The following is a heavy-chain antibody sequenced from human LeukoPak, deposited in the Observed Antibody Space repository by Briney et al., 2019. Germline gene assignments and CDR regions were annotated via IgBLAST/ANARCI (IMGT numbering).Heavy chain of an antibody. Sequence: GGSLRLSCAASGFTFSSYGMHWVRQAPGKGLEWVAFIRYDGSNKYYADSVKGRFTISRDNSKNTLYLQMNSLRAEDTAVYYCAKTYGGYSGYLDYWGQGTLVTVSS. CDR2: IRYDGSNK. V-gene: IGHV3-30*02. D-gene: IGHD5-12*01. CDR3: AKTYGGYSGYLDY. CDR1: GFTFSSYG. J-gene: IGHJ4*02.